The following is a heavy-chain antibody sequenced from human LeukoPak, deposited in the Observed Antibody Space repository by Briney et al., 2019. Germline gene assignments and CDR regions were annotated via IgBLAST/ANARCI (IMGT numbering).Heavy chain of an antibody. CDR1: GFTFSSYA. CDR3: ARDRGYSGYDIVNYFDY. V-gene: IGHV3-30*04. D-gene: IGHD5-12*01. Sequence: PGGSLRLSCAASGFTFSSYAMHWVRQAPGKGLEWVAVISYDGSNKYYADSVKGRFTISRDNSKNTLYLQMNSLRAEDTAVYYCARDRGYSGYDIVNYFDYWGQGTLVTVSS. J-gene: IGHJ4*02. CDR2: ISYDGSNK.